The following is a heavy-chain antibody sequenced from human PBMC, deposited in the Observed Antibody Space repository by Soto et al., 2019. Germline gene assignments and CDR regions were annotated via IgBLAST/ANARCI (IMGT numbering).Heavy chain of an antibody. V-gene: IGHV1-69*02. Sequence: ASVKVTCTASGGAFSINTISWVRQAPGQGLEWMGRIIPILGIANYAQKFQGRVTITADKSTSTAYMELSSLRSEDTAVYYCARLRTTTAHSPDVWGQGTTVTVSS. J-gene: IGHJ6*02. D-gene: IGHD1-26*01. CDR3: ARLRTTTAHSPDV. CDR2: IIPILGIA. CDR1: GGAFSINT.